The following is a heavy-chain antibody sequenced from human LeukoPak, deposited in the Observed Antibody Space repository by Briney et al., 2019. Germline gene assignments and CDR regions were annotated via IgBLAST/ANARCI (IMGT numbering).Heavy chain of an antibody. Sequence: GGSLRLSCAASGFSFSTYAMSWVRQAPGKGLEWVSTISGSGDNTYYADSLKGRFTISRDSSKNTLYLQMNSLRAEDTAVYYCAKATAMGNFDYWGQGTLVTVSS. D-gene: IGHD5-18*01. J-gene: IGHJ4*02. CDR2: ISGSGDNT. CDR1: GFSFSTYA. CDR3: AKATAMGNFDY. V-gene: IGHV3-23*01.